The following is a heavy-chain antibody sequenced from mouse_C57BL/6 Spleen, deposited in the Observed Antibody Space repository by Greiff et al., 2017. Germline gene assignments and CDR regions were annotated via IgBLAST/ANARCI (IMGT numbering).Heavy chain of an antibody. V-gene: IGHV5-9-1*02. CDR2: ISSGGDYI. D-gene: IGHD1-1*01. J-gene: IGHJ3*01. CDR3: TGYYYGSSLFAY. CDR1: GFTFSSYA. Sequence: EVKVEESGEGLVKPGGSLKLSCAASGFTFSSYAMSWVRQTPEKRLEWVAYISSGGDYIYYADTVKGRFTISRDNARNTLYLQMSSLKSEDTAMYYCTGYYYGSSLFAYWGQGTLVTVSA.